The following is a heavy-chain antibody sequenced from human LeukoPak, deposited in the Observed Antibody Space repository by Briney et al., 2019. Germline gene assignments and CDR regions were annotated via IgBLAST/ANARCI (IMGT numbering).Heavy chain of an antibody. D-gene: IGHD6-6*01. Sequence: TGGSLRLSCAASAFTFSNYAMSWVRQAPGKGLEWVSAISGSGGSTYYADSVKGRFTISRDNSKNTLFMQMNSLRAEDTAVYYCAKDLDSSSSGVRFDYWGQGTLVTVSS. CDR3: AKDLDSSSSGVRFDY. V-gene: IGHV3-23*01. J-gene: IGHJ4*02. CDR1: AFTFSNYA. CDR2: ISGSGGST.